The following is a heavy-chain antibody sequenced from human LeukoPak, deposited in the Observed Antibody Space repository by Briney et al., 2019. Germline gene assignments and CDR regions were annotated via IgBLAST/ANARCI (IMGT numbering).Heavy chain of an antibody. Sequence: GGSLRLSCVGSGFSFSSFAMSWVRQAPGKGVEWVSTISGGGSYTYFADSVKGRLTLYREGSKSMHFLQMNSLRPEDTALYFCAKRITVSAGYYLDSWGRGTLVTVSS. V-gene: IGHV3-23*01. CDR2: ISGGGSYT. J-gene: IGHJ4*02. CDR3: AKRITVSAGYYLDS. D-gene: IGHD6-19*01. CDR1: GFSFSSFA.